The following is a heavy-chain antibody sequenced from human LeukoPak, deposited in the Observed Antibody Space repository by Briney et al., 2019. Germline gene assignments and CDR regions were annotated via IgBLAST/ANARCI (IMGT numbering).Heavy chain of an antibody. CDR2: IWYDGSNK. Sequence: GGSLRLSCAASEFTFSSYGMHWVRQAPGKGLEWVAVIWYDGSNKYYADSVKGRFAISRDNSKNTVYLQMNSLRVEDTAVYYCARDQRPGWGEYFQHWGQGTLVTVSS. D-gene: IGHD3-16*01. CDR1: EFTFSSYG. V-gene: IGHV3-33*01. J-gene: IGHJ1*01. CDR3: ARDQRPGWGEYFQH.